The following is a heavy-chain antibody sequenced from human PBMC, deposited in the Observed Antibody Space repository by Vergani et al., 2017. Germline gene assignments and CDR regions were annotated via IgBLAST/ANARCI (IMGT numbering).Heavy chain of an antibody. CDR2: IYPADSDT. D-gene: IGHD1-1*01. CDR3: ARHTTYTDS. V-gene: IGHV5-51*01. Sequence: EVALVQSGTEMRKPGESLKISCKGSEYSLGNYWIGWVRQMPGKGLEWMGIIYPADSDTRYSPSFQGQVTITADKSISTAFLQWDSLKASDTALYYCARHTTYTDSWGQGTLVTVSS. CDR1: EYSLGNYW. J-gene: IGHJ4*02.